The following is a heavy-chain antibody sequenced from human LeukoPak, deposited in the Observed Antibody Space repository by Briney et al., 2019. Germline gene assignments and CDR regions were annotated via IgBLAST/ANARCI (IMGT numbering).Heavy chain of an antibody. V-gene: IGHV3-9*01. CDR1: GFTFDDYA. CDR2: ISWNSGSI. D-gene: IGHD3-10*01. J-gene: IGHJ4*02. CDR3: AKDLGSGSYYNVFDY. Sequence: PGGSLRLSCAASGFTFDDYAMHWVRQAPGKGLEWVSGISWNSGSIGYADSVKGRFTISRDNAKNSLYLQMNSLRAEDTALYYCAKDLGSGSYYNVFDYWGQGTLVTVSS.